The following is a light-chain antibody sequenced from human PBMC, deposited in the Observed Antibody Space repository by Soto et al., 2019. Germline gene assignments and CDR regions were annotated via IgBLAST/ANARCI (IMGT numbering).Light chain of an antibody. CDR2: GAS. V-gene: IGKV3-20*01. CDR1: QSITTNS. Sequence: EIVLTQSPGTLSLSPGEGATLSCRASQSITTNSVAWYQQKAGQAPRLLIYGASNRATGVPDRVSASGSATDFTLSFSRLEPEDFAMYYCQQYVNSPYTFGQGTKLAIK. J-gene: IGKJ2*01. CDR3: QQYVNSPYT.